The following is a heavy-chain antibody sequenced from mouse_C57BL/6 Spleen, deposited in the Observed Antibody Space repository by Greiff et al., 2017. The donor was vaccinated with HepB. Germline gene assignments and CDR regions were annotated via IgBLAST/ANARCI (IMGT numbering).Heavy chain of an antibody. J-gene: IGHJ4*01. V-gene: IGHV3-6*01. CDR2: ISYDGSN. Sequence: EVKLMASGPGLVKPSQSLSLTCSVTGYSITSGYYWNWIRQFPGNNLEWMGYISYDGSNNYNPSLKNRISITRDTSKDQFFLKLNSVTTEDTATYYCAREGLRGYYAMDYWGQGTSVTVSS. CDR3: AREGLRGYYAMDY. CDR1: GYSITSGYY. D-gene: IGHD1-1*01.